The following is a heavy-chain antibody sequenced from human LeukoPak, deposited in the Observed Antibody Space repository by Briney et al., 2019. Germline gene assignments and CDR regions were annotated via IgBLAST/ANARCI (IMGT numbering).Heavy chain of an antibody. Sequence: GGSLRFSCVPLEFTLISYGRHWAGKAPGKGRDGWAVISYDGSNKYYADSVKGRFTISRDNSKNTLYLQMNSLRAEDTAVYYCTREWYSSGWPIDYWGQGTLVTVSS. CDR1: EFTLISYG. D-gene: IGHD6-19*01. V-gene: IGHV3-30*03. CDR3: TREWYSSGWPIDY. CDR2: ISYDGSNK. J-gene: IGHJ4*02.